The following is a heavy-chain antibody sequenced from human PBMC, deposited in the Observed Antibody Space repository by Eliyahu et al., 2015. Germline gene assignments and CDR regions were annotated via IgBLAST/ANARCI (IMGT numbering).Heavy chain of an antibody. V-gene: IGHV4-61*01. CDR1: GGSVNSGSYY. CDR2: LYYTGST. J-gene: IGHJ4*02. Sequence: QVQLQESGPGLVKPSETLSLTCTVSGGSVNSGSYYWSWIRQPPGKGLEWIGYLYYTGSTNYNPSLKSRVTISVGTSKNQFSLKLSSVTAADTAVYYCARGALEEMATVSPFDYWGQGTLVIVSS. D-gene: IGHD5-24*01. CDR3: ARGALEEMATVSPFDY.